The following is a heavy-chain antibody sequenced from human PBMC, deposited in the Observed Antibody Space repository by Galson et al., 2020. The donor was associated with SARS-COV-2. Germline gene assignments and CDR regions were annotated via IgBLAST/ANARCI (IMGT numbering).Heavy chain of an antibody. J-gene: IGHJ4*02. CDR3: ARSLMEDRSKWYLGFDY. V-gene: IGHV3-53*01. Sequence: GGSLRLSCAASGFTVSFNYMSWVRQAPGKGLEWVSFIYSGGSTYYSDSAKGRFTISRDTSRNTLYLEMNSLRAEDTAVYYCARSLMEDRSKWYLGFDYWGQGTLVTVSS. D-gene: IGHD2-8*01. CDR2: IYSGGST. CDR1: GFTVSFNY.